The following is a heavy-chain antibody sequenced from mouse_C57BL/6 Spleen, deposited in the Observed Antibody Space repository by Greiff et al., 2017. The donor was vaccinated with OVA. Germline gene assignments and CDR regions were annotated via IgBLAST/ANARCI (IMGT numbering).Heavy chain of an antibody. J-gene: IGHJ1*03. CDR3: AGSSSNCSNYERDWYFDV. Sequence: DVKLVESGAELVKPGASVKLSCTASGFNFKDYYMHWVKQRTEQGLEWIGRIDPEDGDTKYAPKFQGKATITADTSSNTAYLQLSSLTSEDTAVYYCAGSSSNCSNYERDWYFDVWGTGTTVTVSS. CDR1: GFNFKDYY. V-gene: IGHV14-2*01. D-gene: IGHD2-5*01. CDR2: IDPEDGDT.